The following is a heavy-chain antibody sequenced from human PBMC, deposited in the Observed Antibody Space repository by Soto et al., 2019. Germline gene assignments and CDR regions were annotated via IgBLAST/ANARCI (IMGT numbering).Heavy chain of an antibody. CDR1: GGSISSGDYY. J-gene: IGHJ6*01. CDR3: ARDSPYYYDSSGSRTYYYYYGM. V-gene: IGHV4-30-4*01. D-gene: IGHD3-22*01. CDR2: IYYSGST. Sequence: SETLSLTCTVSGGSISSGDYYWSWIRQPPGKGLEWIGYIYYSGSTYYNPSLKSRVTISVDTSKNQFSLKLSSVTAADTAVYYCARDSPYYYDSSGSRTYYYYYGM.